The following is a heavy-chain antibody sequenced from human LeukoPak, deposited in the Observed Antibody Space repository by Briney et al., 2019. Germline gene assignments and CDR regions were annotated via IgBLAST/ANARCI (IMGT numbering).Heavy chain of an antibody. CDR1: GFTFSSYG. J-gene: IGHJ4*02. CDR3: ARGPLGSSGWYPDY. CDR2: IWYDGSNK. V-gene: IGHV3-33*01. Sequence: GGSLRPSCAASGFTFSSYGMHWVRQAPGKGLEWVAVIWYDGSNKYYADSVKGRFTISRDNSKNTLYLQMNSLRAEDTAVYYCARGPLGSSGWYPDYWGQGTLVTVSS. D-gene: IGHD6-19*01.